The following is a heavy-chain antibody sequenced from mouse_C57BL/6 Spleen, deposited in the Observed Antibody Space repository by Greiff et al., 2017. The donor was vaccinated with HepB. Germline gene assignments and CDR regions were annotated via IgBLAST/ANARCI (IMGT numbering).Heavy chain of an antibody. V-gene: IGHV5-17*01. CDR3: ARTLYYYGSSYDYFDY. CDR1: GFTFSDYG. D-gene: IGHD1-1*01. Sequence: EVKLVESGGGLVKPGGSLKLSCAASGFTFSDYGMHWVRQAPEKGLEWVAYISSGSSTIYYADTVKGRFTISRDNAKNTLFLQMTSLRSEDTAMYYCARTLYYYGSSYDYFDYWGQGTTLTVSS. CDR2: ISSGSSTI. J-gene: IGHJ2*01.